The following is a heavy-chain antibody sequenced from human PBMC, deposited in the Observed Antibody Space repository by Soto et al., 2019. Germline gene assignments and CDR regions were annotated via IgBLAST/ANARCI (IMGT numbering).Heavy chain of an antibody. D-gene: IGHD3-22*01. Sequence: PVGSLRLSCAASGFTFSSYGMHWVRQAPGKGLEWVAVIWYDGSNKYYADSVKGRFTISRDNSKNTLYLQMNSLRAEDTAVYYCARTPRQYYYDNNRIDYWGQGTLVTVSS. CDR2: IWYDGSNK. CDR1: GFTFSSYG. J-gene: IGHJ4*02. CDR3: ARTPRQYYYDNNRIDY. V-gene: IGHV3-33*01.